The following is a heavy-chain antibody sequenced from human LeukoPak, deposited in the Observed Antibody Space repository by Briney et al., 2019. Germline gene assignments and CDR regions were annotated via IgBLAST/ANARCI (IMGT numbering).Heavy chain of an antibody. CDR2: IYRSGST. J-gene: IGHJ4*02. CDR3: ARHADYYESTSYFWDY. V-gene: IGHV4-38-2*02. D-gene: IGHD3-22*01. Sequence: SETLSLTCTVSGYSISSGYYWGWIRQPPGQGLEWIGSIYRSGSTYYNSSLKSRVTISVDTSKNQFSLKLSSVTAADTAVYYCARHADYYESTSYFWDYWGQGTLVTVSS. CDR1: GYSISSGYY.